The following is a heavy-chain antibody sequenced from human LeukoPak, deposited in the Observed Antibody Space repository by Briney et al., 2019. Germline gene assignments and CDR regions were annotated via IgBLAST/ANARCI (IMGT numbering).Heavy chain of an antibody. CDR3: ARHFTYYYDSSGYPRDAFDI. D-gene: IGHD3-22*01. CDR2: IYYSGSI. V-gene: IGHV4-59*08. J-gene: IGHJ3*02. CDR1: GGAISGYY. Sequence: PSETLSLTCTVSGGAISGYYWSWIRQSPGKGQEWIAYIYYSGSINYNPSLKSRVTMSVDTSKNQFSLKLSSVTAADTAVYYCARHFTYYYDSSGYPRDAFDIWGLGTMVTVSS.